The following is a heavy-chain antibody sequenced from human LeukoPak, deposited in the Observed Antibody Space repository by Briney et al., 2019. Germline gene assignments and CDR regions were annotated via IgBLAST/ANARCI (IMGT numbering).Heavy chain of an antibody. V-gene: IGHV1-69*05. J-gene: IGHJ5*02. D-gene: IGHD2-2*01. CDR3: ARGGRYCSSTSCYEDNWFDP. CDR2: IIPIFGTA. CDR1: GGTFSSYA. Sequence: SVKVSCKASGGTFSSYAISWVRQAPGQGLEWMGGIIPIFGTANYAQKFQGRVTITTDESTSTAYMELSSLRSEDTAVYYCARGGRYCSSTSCYEDNWFDPWGQGTLVTVSS.